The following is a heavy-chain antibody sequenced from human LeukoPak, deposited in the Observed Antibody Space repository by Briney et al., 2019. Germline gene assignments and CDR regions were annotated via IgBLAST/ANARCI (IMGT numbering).Heavy chain of an antibody. D-gene: IGHD3-16*01. CDR3: ARVTTFLLAGMDV. CDR1: GFTFSSYS. Sequence: GGSLRLSCAASGFTFSSYSMNWVRQAPGKGLEWVSTISISSSNIYYADSVKGRFTISRDNAKNSLYLQMNSLRAEDTAVYYCARVTTFLLAGMDVWGQGTTVTVSS. V-gene: IGHV3-21*01. J-gene: IGHJ6*02. CDR2: ISISSSNI.